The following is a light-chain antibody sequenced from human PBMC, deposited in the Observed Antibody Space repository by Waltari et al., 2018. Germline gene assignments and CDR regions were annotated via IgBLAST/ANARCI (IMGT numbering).Light chain of an antibody. V-gene: IGKV1-5*03. J-gene: IGKJ2*01. CDR3: QQYNSYSYT. Sequence: DIQMTQSPSTLSASVGDRVTITCRASQSISGWLAWYQQKPGKAPKLLIYKASTLQSGVPSGFSGSGSGTEFTLTISSLQPDDFATYYCQQYNSYSYTFGQGTKLELK. CDR1: QSISGW. CDR2: KAS.